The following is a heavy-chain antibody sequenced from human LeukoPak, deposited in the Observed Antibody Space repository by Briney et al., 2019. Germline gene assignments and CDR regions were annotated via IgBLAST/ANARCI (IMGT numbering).Heavy chain of an antibody. D-gene: IGHD1-14*01. V-gene: IGHV4-34*01. Sequence: SETLSLTCAVYGGSFSGYYWSWIRQPPGKGLEWIGEINHSGSTNYNPSLKSRVTISVDTSKNQFSLKLSSVTAADTAVYYCARLKPRRPDGESYYYYYYGMDVWGQGTTVTVSS. CDR2: INHSGST. CDR3: ARLKPRRPDGESYYYYYYGMDV. J-gene: IGHJ6*02. CDR1: GGSFSGYY.